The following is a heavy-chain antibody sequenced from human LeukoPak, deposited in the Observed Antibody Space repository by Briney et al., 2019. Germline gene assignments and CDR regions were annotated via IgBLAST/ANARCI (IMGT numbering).Heavy chain of an antibody. CDR1: EFTFISYA. Sequence: PGGSLRLSCAASEFTFISYAMNWVRQAPGKGLEWVSSISANGDSTKYADAVKGRFTISRDNSRNTLYLQMNSLRAEDTAVYYCAKERGYCSSTNCYGAFVSWGQGTLVPVSS. CDR2: ISANGDST. J-gene: IGHJ4*02. CDR3: AKERGYCSSTNCYGAFVS. D-gene: IGHD2-2*01. V-gene: IGHV3-23*01.